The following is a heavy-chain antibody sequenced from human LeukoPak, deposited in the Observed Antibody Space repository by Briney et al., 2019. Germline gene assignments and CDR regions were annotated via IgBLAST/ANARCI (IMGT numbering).Heavy chain of an antibody. J-gene: IGHJ4*02. Sequence: GGSLRLSCAGSGFTFTTYAMSWVRQAPGKGLEWVSTTSPTGQNPFYADSVRGRFTISRDNSKSTLYLQMNSLRAEDTAVYYCAKDQAIGRDGYNSLRYYFDFWGQGTLVTVSS. CDR2: TSPTGQNP. CDR1: GFTFTTYA. D-gene: IGHD5-24*01. CDR3: AKDQAIGRDGYNSLRYYFDF. V-gene: IGHV3-23*01.